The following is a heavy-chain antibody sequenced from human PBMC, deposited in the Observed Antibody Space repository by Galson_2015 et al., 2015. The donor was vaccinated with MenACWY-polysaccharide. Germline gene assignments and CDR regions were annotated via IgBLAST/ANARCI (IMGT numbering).Heavy chain of an antibody. CDR3: AKARRGSYSFYYGMDV. V-gene: IGHV3-30*18. J-gene: IGHJ6*02. D-gene: IGHD1-26*01. CDR2: VSHDGSRR. Sequence: GLEWVAVVSHDGSRRHYLESVKGRFTISRDNSKNTLSLQMNSLRGEDTAVYFCAKARRGSYSFYYGMDVWGQGTTVTVSS.